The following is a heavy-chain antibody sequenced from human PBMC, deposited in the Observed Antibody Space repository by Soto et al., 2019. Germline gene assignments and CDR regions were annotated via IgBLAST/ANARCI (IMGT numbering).Heavy chain of an antibody. J-gene: IGHJ1*01. V-gene: IGHV4-39*01. CDR1: VGSISSSSYY. CDR2: IYYSGST. CDR3: ASLYDSSGYYYRGYFNH. D-gene: IGHD3-22*01. Sequence: PSETLSLTCTVSVGSISSSSYYWGWIRQPPGKGLEWIGSIYYSGSTYYNPSLKSRVTISVDTSKNQFSLKLSSVTAADTAVYYCASLYDSSGYYYRGYFNHWGQGTLVTVSS.